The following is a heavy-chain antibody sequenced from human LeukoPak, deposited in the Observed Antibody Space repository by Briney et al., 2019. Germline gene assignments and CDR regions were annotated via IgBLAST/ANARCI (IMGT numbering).Heavy chain of an antibody. CDR2: ISGSGGST. D-gene: IGHD4-11*01. J-gene: IGHJ6*03. CDR1: GFTFSSYA. Sequence: PGGSLRLSCAASGFTFSSYAMSWVRQAPGKGLEWVSAISGSGGSTYYADSVKGRFTISRDNSKNTLYLQMNSLRAEDTAVYYCAKGNYVGYYYYYMDVWGKGTTATVSS. CDR3: AKGNYVGYYYYYMDV. V-gene: IGHV3-23*01.